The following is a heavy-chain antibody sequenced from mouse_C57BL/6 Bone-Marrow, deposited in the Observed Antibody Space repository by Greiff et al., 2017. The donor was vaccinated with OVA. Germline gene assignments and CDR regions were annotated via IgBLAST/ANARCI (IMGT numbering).Heavy chain of an antibody. Sequence: EVKLVESGGGLVQPGGSMKLSCVASGFTFSNYWMNWVRQSPEKGLEWVAQIRLKSDNYATHYAESVKGRFTISRDDSKSSVYLQMNNLRAEDTGIYYCTGRGAQASNYWGQGTTLTVSS. D-gene: IGHD3-2*02. CDR1: GFTFSNYW. CDR2: IRLKSDNYAT. V-gene: IGHV6-3*01. J-gene: IGHJ2*01. CDR3: TGRGAQASNY.